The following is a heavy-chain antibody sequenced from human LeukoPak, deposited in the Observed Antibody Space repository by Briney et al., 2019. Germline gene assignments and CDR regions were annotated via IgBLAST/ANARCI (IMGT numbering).Heavy chain of an antibody. CDR1: GYSISSGYY. Sequence: SETLSLTCTVSGYSISSGYYWDWIRQPPGKGLEWIGSIYHSGSTYYNPSLKSRVTISVDTSKNQFSLKLSSVTAADTAVYYCATTQATGYYYMDVWGKGTTVTVSS. CDR2: IYHSGST. D-gene: IGHD2-8*02. CDR3: ATTQATGYYYMDV. V-gene: IGHV4-38-2*02. J-gene: IGHJ6*03.